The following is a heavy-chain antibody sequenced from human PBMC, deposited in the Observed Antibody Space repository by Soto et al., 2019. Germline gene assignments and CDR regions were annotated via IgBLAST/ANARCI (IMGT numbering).Heavy chain of an antibody. CDR1: GGSISSGGCY. J-gene: IGHJ6*02. CDR3: ARAKITPGYYYSGMDV. Sequence: QVQLQESGPGLVKPSQTLSLTCTVSGGSISSGGCYWNWIRQHPGKALEWIGYISYSGSTYYNPSLTSRITISVDTSKNQFSLKLSSVTAADTAVYYCARAKITPGYYYSGMDVWGQGTTVTVSS. CDR2: ISYSGST. D-gene: IGHD1-20*01. V-gene: IGHV4-31*03.